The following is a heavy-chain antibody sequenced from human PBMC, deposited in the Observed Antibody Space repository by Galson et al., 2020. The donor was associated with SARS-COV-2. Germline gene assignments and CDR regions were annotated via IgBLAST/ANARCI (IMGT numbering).Heavy chain of an antibody. D-gene: IGHD2-2*01. J-gene: IGHJ5*02. CDR1: GGSISSYY. CDR3: AREGVPAAMWDWFDP. CDR2: IYYSGST. Sequence: ASETLSLTCTVSGGSISSYYWSWIRPPPGKGLERIGYIYYSGSTHYNPSLKSRVTITLDTSQNQFSLKLSSVTAADTAVYYCAREGVPAAMWDWFDPWGQGTLVTVSS. V-gene: IGHV4-59*12.